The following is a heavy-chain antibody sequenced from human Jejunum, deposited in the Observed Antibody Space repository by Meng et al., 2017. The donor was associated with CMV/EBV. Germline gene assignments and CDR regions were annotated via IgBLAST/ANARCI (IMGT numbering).Heavy chain of an antibody. CDR3: ARGSIFVSFDS. J-gene: IGHJ4*02. CDR1: GGSIGSGDYY. Sequence: QVRLHEWGPGRVKPSQTLSLPGSVSGGSIGSGDYYWSWIRQPPGKGLEWIGYIHDTGSTYYNPSLKSRVDISLGTSRNHFSLTLSSVTAEDTAVYFCARGSIFVSFDSWGQGTLVTVSS. D-gene: IGHD3-3*01. V-gene: IGHV4-30-4*08. CDR2: IHDTGST.